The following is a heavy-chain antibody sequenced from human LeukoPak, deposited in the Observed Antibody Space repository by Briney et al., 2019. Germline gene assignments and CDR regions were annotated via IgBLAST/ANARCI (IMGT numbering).Heavy chain of an antibody. Sequence: GGSLRLSCAASGFTFSSYAMHWVRQAPGKGLEWVAVISYDGSNKYYADSVKGRFTISRDNSKNTLYLQMNSLRAEDTAVYYCARGGRDYYDSSGYYRDDYWGQGTLVTVSS. CDR3: ARGGRDYYDSSGYYRDDY. J-gene: IGHJ4*02. D-gene: IGHD3-22*01. CDR2: ISYDGSNK. CDR1: GFTFSSYA. V-gene: IGHV3-30*04.